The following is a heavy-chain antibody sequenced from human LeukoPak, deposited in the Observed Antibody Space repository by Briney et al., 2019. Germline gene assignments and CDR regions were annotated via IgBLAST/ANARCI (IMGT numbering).Heavy chain of an antibody. CDR2: VNGDGSST. D-gene: IGHD3-3*01. CDR1: GFTFSSYW. Sequence: QSGGSLRLSCAASGFTFSSYWMHWVRQAPGKGLVWVSRVNGDGSSTTYADSVKGRFTISRDNVKNTLYLQMNNLRVEDTAVYYCARDGYYDFWSGLYYYYYGMDVWGQGTTVTVSS. V-gene: IGHV3-74*01. CDR3: ARDGYYDFWSGLYYYYYGMDV. J-gene: IGHJ6*02.